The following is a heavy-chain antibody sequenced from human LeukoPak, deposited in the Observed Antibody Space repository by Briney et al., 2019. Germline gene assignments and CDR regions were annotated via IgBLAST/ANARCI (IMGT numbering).Heavy chain of an antibody. CDR3: ARGGIQYGMDV. D-gene: IGHD3-3*02. V-gene: IGHV4-4*07. CDR1: GGSISSYY. CDR2: IYTSGST. J-gene: IGHJ6*02. Sequence: SETLPLTCTVSGGSISSYYWSWIRQPAGKELEWIGRIYTSGSTNYNPSLKSRVTMSLDTSKNQFSLDLSSVTAADTAVYYCARGGIQYGMDVWGQGTTVTVSS.